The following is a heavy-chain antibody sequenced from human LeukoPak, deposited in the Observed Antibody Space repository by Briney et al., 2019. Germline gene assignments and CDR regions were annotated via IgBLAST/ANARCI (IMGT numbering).Heavy chain of an antibody. CDR1: GYSIGKNYY. V-gene: IGHV4-38-2*01. D-gene: IGHD3-3*01. J-gene: IGHJ4*02. Sequence: SETLSLTCAVSGYSIGKNYYWGWIRQSPGKGLEWIGRIYGRASTSYNPSLMNRVTMSVDTSKNHFSLQLTSVTAADTAVYYCARYDSRGSASTKFDYWGPGIQVTVSS. CDR3: ARYDSRGSASTKFDY. CDR2: IYGRAST.